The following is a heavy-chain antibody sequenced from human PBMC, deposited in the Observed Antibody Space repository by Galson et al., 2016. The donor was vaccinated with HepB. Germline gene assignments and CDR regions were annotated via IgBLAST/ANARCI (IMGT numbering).Heavy chain of an antibody. CDR1: GFTFSPYA. D-gene: IGHD3-3*01. CDR3: ARGQAPTYSDFWSGSPSPHYYYGMDV. Sequence: SLRLSCAASGFTFSPYAMHWVRQAPGKGLEWAAVISFDGNNKYYADSVKGRFTISRDNSKNTLYLQMNSLRPEDTALYYCARGQAPTYSDFWSGSPSPHYYYGMDVWGNGTTVTDSS. V-gene: IGHV3-30*04. J-gene: IGHJ6*04. CDR2: ISFDGNNK.